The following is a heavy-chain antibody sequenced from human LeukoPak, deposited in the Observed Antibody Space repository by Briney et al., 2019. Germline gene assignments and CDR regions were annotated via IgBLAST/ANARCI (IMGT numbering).Heavy chain of an antibody. J-gene: IGHJ4*02. V-gene: IGHV1-2*02. D-gene: IGHD1-7*01. Sequence: ASVRVSCKASGYTLTAYYMHWVRQAPGQGLEWMGWISPSNGATKYAQKFQGRVTLTTDTSISTAYMELSRLTSDDTAVFYCVEENFRFDYWGQGTLVTVSS. CDR3: VEENFRFDY. CDR2: ISPSNGAT. CDR1: GYTLTAYY.